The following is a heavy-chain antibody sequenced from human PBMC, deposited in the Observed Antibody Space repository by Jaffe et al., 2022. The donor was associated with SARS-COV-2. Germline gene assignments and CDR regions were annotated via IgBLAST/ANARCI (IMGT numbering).Heavy chain of an antibody. V-gene: IGHV1-2*06. Sequence: QVQLVQSGAEVKKPGASVKVSCKASGYTFTGYYMHWVRQAPGQGLEWMGRINPNSGGTNYAQKFQGRVTMTRDTSISTAYMELSRLRSDDTAVYYCASWGDTAMVSERGMQRPKRHRNWFDPWGQGTLVTVSS. J-gene: IGHJ5*02. CDR3: ASWGDTAMVSERGMQRPKRHRNWFDP. D-gene: IGHD5-18*01. CDR2: INPNSGGT. CDR1: GYTFTGYY.